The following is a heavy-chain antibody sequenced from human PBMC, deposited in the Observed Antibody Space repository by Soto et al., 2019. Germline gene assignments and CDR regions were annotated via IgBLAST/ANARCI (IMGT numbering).Heavy chain of an antibody. V-gene: IGHV3-7*01. CDR2: IKEDGSEK. CDR1: GFTVSSYW. Sequence: EVQLVESGGVLVQPGGSLRLSCAASGFTVSSYWMSWVRQAQGKGLEWVAQIKEDGSEKYYVDSVKGRFTISRDNATNSLYLQMNSLRAEDTAVYYCARLGGAALDHVPYYYCYYMDVWGKGTTVTVSS. CDR3: ARLGGAALDHVPYYYCYYMDV. D-gene: IGHD6-6*01. J-gene: IGHJ6*03.